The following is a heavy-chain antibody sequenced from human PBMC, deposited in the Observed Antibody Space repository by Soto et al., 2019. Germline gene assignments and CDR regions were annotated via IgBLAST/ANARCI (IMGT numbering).Heavy chain of an antibody. D-gene: IGHD7-27*01. V-gene: IGHV3-30*04. CDR1: GFTFSSYA. Sequence: LSLTCAASGFTFSSYAMHWVRQAPGKGLEWVAVISYDGSNKYYADSVKGRFTISRDNSKNTLYLQMNSLRAEDTAVYYCARAINWGPFDYWGQGTLVTVSS. J-gene: IGHJ4*02. CDR2: ISYDGSNK. CDR3: ARAINWGPFDY.